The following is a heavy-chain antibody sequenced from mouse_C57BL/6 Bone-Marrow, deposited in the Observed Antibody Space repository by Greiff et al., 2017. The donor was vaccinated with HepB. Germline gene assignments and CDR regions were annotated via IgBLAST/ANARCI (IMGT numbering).Heavy chain of an antibody. CDR3: TKDLLHYYGSSSLAMDY. D-gene: IGHD1-1*01. J-gene: IGHJ4*01. CDR2: ISSGGDYI. V-gene: IGHV5-9-1*02. Sequence: DVMLVESGEGLVKPGGSLKLSCAASGFTFSSYAMSWVRQTPEKRLEWVAYISSGGDYIYYADTVKGRFTISRDNARNTLYLQMSSLKSEDTAMYYCTKDLLHYYGSSSLAMDYWGQGTSVTVSS. CDR1: GFTFSSYA.